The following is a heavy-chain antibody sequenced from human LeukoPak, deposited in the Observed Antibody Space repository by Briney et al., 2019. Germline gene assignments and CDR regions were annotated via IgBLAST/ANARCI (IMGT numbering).Heavy chain of an antibody. J-gene: IGHJ6*03. CDR2: IRSKANSYAT. CDR1: GFTFSGSA. D-gene: IGHD6-13*01. V-gene: IGHV3-73*01. Sequence: GGSLRLSCAASGFTFSGSAMHWVRQASGKGLEWVGRIRSKANSYATAYAASVKGRFTISRDDSKNTAYLQMNSLKTEDTAVYYCTRPSIAAAGTENIPYMGVWGRGTTVTVSS. CDR3: TRPSIAAAGTENIPYMGV.